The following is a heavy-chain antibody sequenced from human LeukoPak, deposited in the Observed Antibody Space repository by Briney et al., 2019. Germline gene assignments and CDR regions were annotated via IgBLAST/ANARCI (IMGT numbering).Heavy chain of an antibody. CDR1: GFTFSTYY. J-gene: IGHJ4*02. CDR3: ARGPAYGDFTDFFDY. D-gene: IGHD4-17*01. Sequence: PGGSLRLSCAASGFTFSTYYMTWVRQAPGKGLEWVANIKQDGSEQYNVDSVKGRFTISRDNTKNSLYLQMNSLRAEDTAVYYCARGPAYGDFTDFFDYWGQGTLVTVSS. V-gene: IGHV3-7*01. CDR2: IKQDGSEQ.